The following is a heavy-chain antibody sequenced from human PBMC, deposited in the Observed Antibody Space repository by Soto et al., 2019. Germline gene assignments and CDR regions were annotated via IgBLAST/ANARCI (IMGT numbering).Heavy chain of an antibody. CDR3: AASYGSEQGYYYGMDV. J-gene: IGHJ6*02. Sequence: SVKVSCKASGFTFTSSAVQWVRQARGQRLEWIGWIVVGSGNTNYAQKFQERVTTTRDMSTSTAYMELSSLRSEDTAVYYCAASYGSEQGYYYGMDVWGQGTTVTVSS. D-gene: IGHD3-10*01. CDR2: IVVGSGNT. CDR1: GFTFTSSA. V-gene: IGHV1-58*01.